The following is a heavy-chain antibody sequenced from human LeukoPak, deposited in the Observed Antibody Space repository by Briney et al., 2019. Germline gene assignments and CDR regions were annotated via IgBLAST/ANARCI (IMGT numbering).Heavy chain of an antibody. CDR1: GFTFSHYA. V-gene: IGHV3-23*01. CDR2: ISGGGGST. CDR3: ASRRWFDP. D-gene: IGHD2-2*01. Sequence: PGGSLRLSCAASGFTFSHYAMSWVRQAPGKGLEWGSGISGGGGSTYYADSVKGRFTISRDNSNNTLYLQVNSLKGEDTAVYYCASRRWFDPWGQGTLVSVSS. J-gene: IGHJ5*02.